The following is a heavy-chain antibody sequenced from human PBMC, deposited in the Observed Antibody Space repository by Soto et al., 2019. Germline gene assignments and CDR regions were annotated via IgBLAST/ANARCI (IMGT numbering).Heavy chain of an antibody. Sequence: ETLSLTCTVSGGSISSYYWSWIRQPPGKGLEWIGYIYYSGSTNYNPSLKSRVTISVDTSKNQFSLKLSSVTAADTAVYYCARDRWSGLPDYWGQGTLVTAPQ. CDR3: ARDRWSGLPDY. V-gene: IGHV4-59*01. CDR1: GGSISSYY. J-gene: IGHJ4*02. CDR2: IYYSGST. D-gene: IGHD4-17*01.